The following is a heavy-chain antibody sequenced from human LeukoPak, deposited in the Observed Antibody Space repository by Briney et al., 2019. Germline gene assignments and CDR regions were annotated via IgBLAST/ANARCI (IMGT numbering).Heavy chain of an antibody. CDR2: IHPSGNT. Sequence: SETLSLTCTVSGDSISSYYWSWVRQLAGKGLEWIGRIHPSGNTNYNPSLKSRATLSVDTSKNQFSLNLSSVTAADTAVYYCARGPPPDFDYWGRGTLVTVSS. J-gene: IGHJ4*02. CDR1: GDSISSYY. CDR3: ARGPPPDFDY. V-gene: IGHV4-4*07.